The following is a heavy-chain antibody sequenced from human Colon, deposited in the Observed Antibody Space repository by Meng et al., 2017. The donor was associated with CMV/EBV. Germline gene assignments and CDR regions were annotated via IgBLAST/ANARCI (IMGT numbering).Heavy chain of an antibody. V-gene: IGHV5-51*01. CDR3: ARLFTNYPENDY. D-gene: IGHD2-8*01. J-gene: IGHJ4*02. Sequence: GESLKISCKASGYNFTNFWIGWVRQMPGKGLEWMGIVYPGDSDTRYSPSFQGHVTISVDKSISTAYLQWSSLKASDTALYSCARLFTNYPENDYWGQGTLVTVSS. CDR2: VYPGDSDT. CDR1: GYNFTNFW.